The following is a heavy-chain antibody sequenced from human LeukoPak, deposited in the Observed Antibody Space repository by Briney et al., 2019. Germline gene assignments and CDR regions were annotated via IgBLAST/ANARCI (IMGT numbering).Heavy chain of an antibody. V-gene: IGHV3-7*01. CDR3: ARDGGLSTSFDY. J-gene: IGHJ4*02. D-gene: IGHD2-15*01. Sequence: PGGSLRLSCAASGFTFRNYWMGWVRQAPGKGLEWVANTKPDGSAEYYADSVRGRFTTSRDNANNFLYLQMNSLRAEDTAVYYCARDGGLSTSFDYWGQGTLVTVSS. CDR1: GFTFRNYW. CDR2: TKPDGSAE.